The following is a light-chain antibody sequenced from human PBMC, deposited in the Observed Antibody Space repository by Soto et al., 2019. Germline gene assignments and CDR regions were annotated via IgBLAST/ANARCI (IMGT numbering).Light chain of an antibody. CDR2: DAS. CDR1: VSVNTY. J-gene: IGKJ1*01. CDR3: QQYHSSPRT. V-gene: IGKV3-11*01. Sequence: EVVLTQSPATLSLSPGERATLSCRASVSVNTYVAWYQQKPGLAPRLLIYDASNRATGIPARFSGSGSVTDFTLTITRLEPEDFAVYYCQQYHSSPRTFGQGTKVDIK.